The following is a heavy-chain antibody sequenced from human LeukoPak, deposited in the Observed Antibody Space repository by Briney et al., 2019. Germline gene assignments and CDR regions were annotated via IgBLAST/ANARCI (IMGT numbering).Heavy chain of an antibody. D-gene: IGHD3-22*01. V-gene: IGHV4-31*03. J-gene: IGHJ4*02. Sequence: SGTLSLTCTVSGGTISSGGYYWSWIRQHPGKGLEWVGYIYYSGSTYYNPSLKSRVTISVDTSKNQFSLKLSSVTAADTAVYYCARGYYDSSGYGFDYWGQGTLVTVSS. CDR1: GGTISSGGYY. CDR2: IYYSGST. CDR3: ARGYYDSSGYGFDY.